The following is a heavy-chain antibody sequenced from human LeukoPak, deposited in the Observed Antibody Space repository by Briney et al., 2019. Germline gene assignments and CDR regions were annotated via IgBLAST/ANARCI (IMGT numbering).Heavy chain of an antibody. CDR1: GASINSSTYY. J-gene: IGHJ1*01. V-gene: IGHV4-39*07. CDR2: IYSSGRP. CDR3: ARVSSDTAMVMP. D-gene: IGHD5-18*01. Sequence: PSETLSLTCSVSGASINSSTYYWGWIRQPPGKGLEWLGSIYSSGRPYYNPSLKSRVTMSMDSSKNTSENQFSLKLSSVTAADTAVYYCARVSSDTAMVMPWGQGTLVTVSS.